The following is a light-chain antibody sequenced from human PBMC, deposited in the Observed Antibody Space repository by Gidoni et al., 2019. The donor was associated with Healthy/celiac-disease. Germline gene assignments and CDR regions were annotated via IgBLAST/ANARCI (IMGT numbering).Light chain of an antibody. J-gene: IGKJ4*01. Sequence: DIQMTQSPSSLSASVGDRVTITCRASQSISSYLNWYQQKPGKALKLLIYAASSLQSGVPSRFSGSGSGTDFTLTISSLQPEDFATYYCQQSYSTPVTFXGXTKVEIK. CDR3: QQSYSTPVT. V-gene: IGKV1-39*01. CDR1: QSISSY. CDR2: AAS.